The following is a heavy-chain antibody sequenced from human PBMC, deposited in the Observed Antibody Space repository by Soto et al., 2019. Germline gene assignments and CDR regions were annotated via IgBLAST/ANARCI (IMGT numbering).Heavy chain of an antibody. D-gene: IGHD1-26*01. V-gene: IGHV3-33*01. Sequence: QVQLVESGGGVVQPGRSLRLSCAASGFSFSSYGMRWVRQAPGKGLEWVAVIWYDGSNKYYADSVKGRFTISRDNSKNTLYLQMNSLRAEDTAVYYCASLSGSFVDYWGQGTLVTVSS. CDR2: IWYDGSNK. CDR1: GFSFSSYG. CDR3: ASLSGSFVDY. J-gene: IGHJ4*02.